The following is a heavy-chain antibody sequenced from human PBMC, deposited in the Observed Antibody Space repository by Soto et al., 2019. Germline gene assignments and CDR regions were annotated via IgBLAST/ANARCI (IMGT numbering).Heavy chain of an antibody. CDR3: AKDTAGFYYYGMGV. D-gene: IGHD6-13*01. CDR1: GFTFDDYA. CDR2: ISWNSGSI. V-gene: IGHV3-9*01. Sequence: EVQLVESGGGLVQPGRSLRLSCAASGFTFDDYAMHWVRQAPGKGLEWVSGISWNSGSIGYADSVKGRFTISRDNAKNSLYLQMNSLRAEDTALYYCAKDTAGFYYYGMGVWGQGTTVTVSS. J-gene: IGHJ6*02.